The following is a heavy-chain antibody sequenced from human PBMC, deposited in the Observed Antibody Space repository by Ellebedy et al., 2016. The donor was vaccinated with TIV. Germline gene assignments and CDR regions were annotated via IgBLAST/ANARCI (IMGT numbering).Heavy chain of an antibody. CDR1: RFTFSSYW. CDR2: INQDGSEK. CDR3: ATDGSYGDFRSPAHAFVI. D-gene: IGHD4-17*01. V-gene: IGHV3-7*01. J-gene: IGHJ3*02. Sequence: GESLKISCAASRFTFSSYWMSWVRQAPGKGLEWVANINQDGSEKYHVDSVKGRFTISRDNAKSSLYLQMNSLRADDTSVYYCATDGSYGDFRSPAHAFVIWGQGTVVTVSS.